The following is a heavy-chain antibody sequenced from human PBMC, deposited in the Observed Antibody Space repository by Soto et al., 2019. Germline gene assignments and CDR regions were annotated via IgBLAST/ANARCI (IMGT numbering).Heavy chain of an antibody. CDR3: ARGIGYCSSINCYSSRRLRFDS. CDR1: GGSFSGYY. J-gene: IGHJ4*02. Sequence: PSETLSLTCAVYGGSFSGYYWTWIRQSPEKGLEWIGEVNHSGTTYYNPSLKTRVTISVHTPKNQFSLKMSSVTAADTAVYYCARGIGYCSSINCYSSRRLRFDSWGQGTLVTVS. D-gene: IGHD2-2*01. V-gene: IGHV4-34*01. CDR2: VNHSGTT.